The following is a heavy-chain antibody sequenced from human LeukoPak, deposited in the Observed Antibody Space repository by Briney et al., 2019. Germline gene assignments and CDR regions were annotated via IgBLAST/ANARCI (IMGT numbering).Heavy chain of an antibody. V-gene: IGHV2-70*11. J-gene: IGHJ6*03. CDR2: IDWDDDK. CDR1: GFSLSTSGMC. D-gene: IGHD2-15*01. CDR3: ARIRGYCSGGSCPTRYKYYYYYMDV. Sequence: SGPALVKPTHTLTLTCTFSGFSLSTSGMCVSLIRQPPGKALERLARIDWDDDKYYSTSLKTRLTISKDTSKNQVVLTMTNMDPVDTATYYCARIRGYCSGGSCPTRYKYYYYYMDVWGKGTTVTVSS.